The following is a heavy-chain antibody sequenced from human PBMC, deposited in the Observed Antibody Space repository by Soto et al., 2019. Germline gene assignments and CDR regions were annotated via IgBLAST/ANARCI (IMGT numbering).Heavy chain of an antibody. V-gene: IGHV1-69*13. CDR3: ARVITTYNWFDP. CDR1: GGTFSSYA. J-gene: IGHJ5*02. Sequence: ASVKVSCKASGGTFSSYAISWVRQAPGQGLEWMGGIIPIFGTANYAQKFQGRVTITADESTSTAYMELSSLRSEDTAVYYCARVITTYNWFDPWGQGTLVTVSS. D-gene: IGHD3-3*01. CDR2: IIPIFGTA.